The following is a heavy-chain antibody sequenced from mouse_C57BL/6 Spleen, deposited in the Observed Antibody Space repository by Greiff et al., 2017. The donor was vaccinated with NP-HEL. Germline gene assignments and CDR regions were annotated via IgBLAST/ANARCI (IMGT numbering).Heavy chain of an antibody. V-gene: IGHV14-1*01. CDR1: GFNFTDYY. CDR3: TDYSDYPYWYFDV. D-gene: IGHD2-13*01. J-gene: IGHJ1*03. Sequence: VQLQQSGAELVRPGASVKLSCTASGFNFTDYYMHWVKQRPEQGLEWIGRIDPDDGDTEYAPKFQGKATMTADTSSNTAYLQLSSLTSEDTAVYYCTDYSDYPYWYFDVWGKGTTVTVSS. CDR2: IDPDDGDT.